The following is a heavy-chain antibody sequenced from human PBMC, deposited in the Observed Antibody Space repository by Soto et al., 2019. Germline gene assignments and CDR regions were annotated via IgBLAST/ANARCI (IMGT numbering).Heavy chain of an antibody. J-gene: IGHJ5*02. Sequence: PSETLSLTCTVSGGSISSYYWSWIRQPPGKGLEWIGYIYYSGSTNYNPSLKSRVTISVDTSKNQFSLKLSSVTAADTAVYYCALSIEEADTNGFDPGARGTLVTVSA. CDR1: GGSISSYY. D-gene: IGHD6-13*01. CDR3: ALSIEEADTNGFDP. V-gene: IGHV4-59*08. CDR2: IYYSGST.